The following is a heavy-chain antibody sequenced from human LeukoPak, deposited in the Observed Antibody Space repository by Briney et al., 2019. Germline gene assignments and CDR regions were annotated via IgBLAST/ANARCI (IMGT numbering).Heavy chain of an antibody. CDR3: ATGDGYNSFDY. Sequence: SETLSLTCTVSGGSCSSYYWSWIRQPAGKGLEWIGRIYTSGSTNYNSSLKSRVTMSVDTSKNQVSLKLSSVTAADTAVYYCATGDGYNSFDYWGQGTLVTVSS. V-gene: IGHV4-4*07. CDR1: GGSCSSYY. CDR2: IYTSGST. J-gene: IGHJ4*02. D-gene: IGHD5-24*01.